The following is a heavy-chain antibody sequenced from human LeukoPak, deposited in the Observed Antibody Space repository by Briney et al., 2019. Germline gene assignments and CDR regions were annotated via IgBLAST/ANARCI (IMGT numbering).Heavy chain of an antibody. CDR1: GGSFSVHY. J-gene: IGHJ6*03. Sequence: SETLSLTCAVYGGSFSVHYWTWIRQPPGKGLQWIGEVNDRGSTNYNPSLKSRLTISEDKSKKQFSLRLPSVTAADTAVYYCARGVVSGRFGDYYYYMDVWGKGTTVTVSS. CDR2: VNDRGST. V-gene: IGHV4-34*01. D-gene: IGHD3-16*01. CDR3: ARGVVSGRFGDYYYYMDV.